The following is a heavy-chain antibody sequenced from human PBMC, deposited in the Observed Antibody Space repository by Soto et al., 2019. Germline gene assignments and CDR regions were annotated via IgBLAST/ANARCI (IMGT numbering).Heavy chain of an antibody. D-gene: IGHD6-19*01. J-gene: IGHJ4*02. V-gene: IGHV3-23*01. CDR3: AKGSGWYPHFDY. CDR2: ISGSGGTT. Sequence: EVQLLESGGGLVQPGGSLRLSCAASGFTFSSYAMTWVRQAPGKGLEWVSTISGSGGTTSYADSVEGRFAISRDNSKNTLYLHMNSLRAEDTAVYYCAKGSGWYPHFDYWGQGTLVTVSS. CDR1: GFTFSSYA.